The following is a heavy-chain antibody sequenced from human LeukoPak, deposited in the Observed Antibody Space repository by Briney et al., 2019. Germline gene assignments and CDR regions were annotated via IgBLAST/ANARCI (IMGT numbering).Heavy chain of an antibody. J-gene: IGHJ5*02. CDR1: GGTFSSYT. V-gene: IGHV1-69*02. Sequence: SVKVSCKASGGTFSSYTISWVRQAPGQGLEWMGWIIPILGIANYAQKFQGRVTITADKSTSTAYMELSSLRSEDTAVHYCARGARPEWFDPWGQGTLVTVSS. CDR2: IIPILGIA. CDR3: ARGARPEWFDP. D-gene: IGHD6-6*01.